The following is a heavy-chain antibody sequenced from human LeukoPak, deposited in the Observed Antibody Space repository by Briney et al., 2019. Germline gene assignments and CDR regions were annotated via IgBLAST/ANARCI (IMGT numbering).Heavy chain of an antibody. CDR3: AKGLGYYYDSSGAFDI. CDR2: ISGSGGST. D-gene: IGHD3-22*01. V-gene: IGHV3-23*01. CDR1: GFTFSSYA. J-gene: IGHJ3*02. Sequence: PGGSLRLSCAASGFTFSSYAMSWVRQAPGKGLEWVSAISGSGGSTYYADSVKGRFTISRDNSKNTLYLQMNSLRAEDTAVYYCAKGLGYYYDSSGAFDIWGQGTMVTVSS.